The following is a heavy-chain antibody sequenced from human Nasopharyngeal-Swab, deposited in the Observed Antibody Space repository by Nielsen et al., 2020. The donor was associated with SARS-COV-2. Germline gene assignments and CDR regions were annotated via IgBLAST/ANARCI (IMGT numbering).Heavy chain of an antibody. CDR3: VKGMPQSGGMDV. Sequence: GESLKISCAASGFTFSSYDMHWVRQVTVKGLEWVSSIGTEGDTHYPDFVKGRFTISRENAKNSLYLQMNSLRAEDTAVYYCVKGMPQSGGMDVWGKGTTVSVSS. D-gene: IGHD2-2*01. CDR1: GFTFSSYD. V-gene: IGHV3-13*01. J-gene: IGHJ6*03. CDR2: IGTEGDT.